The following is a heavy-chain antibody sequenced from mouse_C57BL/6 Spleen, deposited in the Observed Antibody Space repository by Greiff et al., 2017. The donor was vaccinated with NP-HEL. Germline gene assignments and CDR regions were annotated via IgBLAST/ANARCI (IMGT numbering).Heavy chain of an antibody. D-gene: IGHD2-1*01. J-gene: IGHJ4*01. CDR3: ARSGGNYGAMDY. CDR1: GYAFSSSW. V-gene: IGHV1-82*01. Sequence: VQLQQSGPELVKPGASVKISCKASGYAFSSSWMNWVKQRPGKGLEWIGRIYPGDGDTNYNGKFKGKATLTADKSSSTAYMQLSSLTSEDSAVYVCARSGGNYGAMDYWGQGTSVTVSS. CDR2: IYPGDGDT.